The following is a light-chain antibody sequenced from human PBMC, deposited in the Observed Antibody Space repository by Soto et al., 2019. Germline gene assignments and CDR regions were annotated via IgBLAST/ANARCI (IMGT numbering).Light chain of an antibody. CDR1: QSINSNY. CDR2: GAS. CDR3: QQYDSSPRT. J-gene: IGKJ1*01. V-gene: IGKV3-20*01. Sequence: EILLTQSPDTLSLSPGERATLSCRASQSINSNYLAWYQQKPGQGPRPLIYGASSRATGIPDRFSGSGAGTDFTITISRLEPEDFAVYYCQQYDSSPRTFGQGTKLEIK.